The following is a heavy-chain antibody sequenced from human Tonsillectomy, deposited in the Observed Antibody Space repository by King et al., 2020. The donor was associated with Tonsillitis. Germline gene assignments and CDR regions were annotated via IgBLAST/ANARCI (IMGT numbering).Heavy chain of an antibody. V-gene: IGHV3-21*01. D-gene: IGHD3-10*01. CDR3: ARVDGSGSYPYYYYYYGMDV. J-gene: IGHJ6*02. CDR2: IRSSSSYI. Sequence: VQLVESGGGLVKPGGSLRLSCAASGFTFSNYTMNWVRQAPGKGLEWVSSIRSSSSYIYYADSVKGRFTISRDNAKNSLYLQMNSLRAEDTAVYYCARVDGSGSYPYYYYYYGMDVWGQGTTVTVSS. CDR1: GFTFSNYT.